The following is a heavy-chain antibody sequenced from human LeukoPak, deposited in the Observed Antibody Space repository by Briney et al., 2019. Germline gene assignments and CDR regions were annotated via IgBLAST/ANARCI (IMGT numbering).Heavy chain of an antibody. D-gene: IGHD5-12*01. Sequence: PSETLSLTCTVSGGSISSGDYYWSWIRQPPGKGLEWIGEINHSGSTNFNPSLKSRVTISVDTSKNQFSLKLSSVTAADTAVYYCARGAYSGYKNWFDPWGQGTLVTVSS. V-gene: IGHV4-39*07. CDR3: ARGAYSGYKNWFDP. CDR1: GGSISSGDYY. CDR2: INHSGST. J-gene: IGHJ5*02.